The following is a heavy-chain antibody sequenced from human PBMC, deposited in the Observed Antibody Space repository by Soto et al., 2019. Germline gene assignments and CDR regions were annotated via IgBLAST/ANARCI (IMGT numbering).Heavy chain of an antibody. CDR2: IDSDGSRT. J-gene: IGHJ4*02. Sequence: EVQLVESGGDLVQPGGSLRLSCAVSGLTFSSYWMHWVRQAPGKGLEWVSRIDSDGSRTNYADSVKGRFTISRDNAKNTLYLQMNSLRADDTAVYYCVRGLGGENWGQGTLVIVS. CDR1: GLTFSSYW. CDR3: VRGLGGEN. D-gene: IGHD7-27*01. V-gene: IGHV3-74*01.